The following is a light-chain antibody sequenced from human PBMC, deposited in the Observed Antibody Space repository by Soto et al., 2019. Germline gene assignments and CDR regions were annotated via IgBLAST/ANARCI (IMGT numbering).Light chain of an antibody. Sequence: IQMTQSPSSLSASVGDRVTMTCRATQGIRNELGWYQQKPGKAPKLLIYDSSKLETGVPSRFSGSASGTDFTFTISSLQPEDIATYYCQQYDNPPITFGQGTRLEIK. CDR3: QQYDNPPIT. J-gene: IGKJ5*01. V-gene: IGKV1-33*01. CDR1: QGIRNE. CDR2: DSS.